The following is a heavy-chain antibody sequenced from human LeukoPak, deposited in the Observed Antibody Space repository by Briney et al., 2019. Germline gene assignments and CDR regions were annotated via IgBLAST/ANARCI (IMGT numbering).Heavy chain of an antibody. V-gene: IGHV4-38-2*01. D-gene: IGHD5-12*01. Sequence: PSETLSLTCAVSGYSISSGYYWGWIRQPPGKGLEWIGSIHHSGSTYYNPSLKSPVTISLDLSKNKFSLKLSSVTAADTAVYYCARVRYSGYDWNFDYWGQGNLVTVSS. CDR3: ARVRYSGYDWNFDY. J-gene: IGHJ4*02. CDR2: IHHSGST. CDR1: GYSISSGYY.